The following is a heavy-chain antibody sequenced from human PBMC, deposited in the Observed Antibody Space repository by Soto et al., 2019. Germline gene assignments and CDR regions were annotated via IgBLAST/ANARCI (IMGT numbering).Heavy chain of an antibody. CDR1: GGTFSSYA. CDR3: ARRTVTDNYYYGMDV. CDR2: IIPIFGTA. J-gene: IGHJ6*02. D-gene: IGHD4-17*01. V-gene: IGHV1-69*06. Sequence: GASVKVSCKASGGTFSSYAISWVRQAPGQGLEWMGGIIPIFGTANYAQKFQGRVTITADKSTSTAYMELSSLRSEDTAVYHCARRTVTDNYYYGMDVWGQGTTVTVSS.